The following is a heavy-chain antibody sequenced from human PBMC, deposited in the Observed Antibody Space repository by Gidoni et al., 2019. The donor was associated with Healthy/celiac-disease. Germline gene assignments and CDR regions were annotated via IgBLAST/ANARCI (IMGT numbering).Heavy chain of an antibody. CDR1: GGSISSSSYY. J-gene: IGHJ5*02. CDR3: ARPTYSSGRGWFDP. D-gene: IGHD6-19*01. V-gene: IGHV4-39*01. Sequence: QLQLQESGPGLVKPSETLSLTCTVSGGSISSSSYYWGWIRQPPGKGLEWIGSIYYSGSTYYNPSLKSRVTISVDTSKNQFALKLSSVTAADTAVYYCARPTYSSGRGWFDPWGQGTLVTVSS. CDR2: IYYSGST.